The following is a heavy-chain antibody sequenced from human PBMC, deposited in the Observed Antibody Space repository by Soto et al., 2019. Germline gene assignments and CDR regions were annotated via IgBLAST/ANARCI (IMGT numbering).Heavy chain of an antibody. CDR3: ARVFRWCSSSWGFDS. CDR1: GYTFISYG. V-gene: IGHV1-18*01. J-gene: IGHJ4*02. D-gene: IGHD6-6*01. CDR2: ISAHNAHT. Sequence: QVQLVQSGAEVKKPGASVKVSCKASGYTFISYGLTWVRQAPGQGLEWMGWISAHNAHTNYGQKFQDRVSLTTDTSTNTSYMEMRSLRSDDTAFYFCARVFRWCSSSWGFDSWGQGTLVTVSS.